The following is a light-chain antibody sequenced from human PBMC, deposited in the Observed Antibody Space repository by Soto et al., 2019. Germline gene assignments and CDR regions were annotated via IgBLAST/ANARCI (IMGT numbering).Light chain of an antibody. CDR2: DVS. CDR1: SSDVGGYNY. CDR3: SSYTSSSPYVV. Sequence: QSALTQPASVSGSPGQSITISCTGTSSDVGGYNYVSWYQQHPGKAPKLMIYDVSNRPSGVSIRFSGSKSGNTASLTISGLQAEDEADYYCSSYTSSSPYVVFGGGTKVTVL. V-gene: IGLV2-14*01. J-gene: IGLJ2*01.